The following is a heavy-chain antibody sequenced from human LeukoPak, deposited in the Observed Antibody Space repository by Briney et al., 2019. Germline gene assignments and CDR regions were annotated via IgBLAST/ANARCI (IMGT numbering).Heavy chain of an antibody. CDR1: GFTFGSHA. D-gene: IGHD1-7*01. Sequence: PGGSLRLSCAPPGFTFGSHAMHWVRQAPGKGLEWVAIIWFDGTYKYYVDSVKGRFTVSRDNSDNMLYMQMSSLRAEDTAVYYCARSTGGRPITETTFIRDYMDVWGKGTTVTVSS. J-gene: IGHJ6*03. V-gene: IGHV3-33*01. CDR2: IWFDGTYK. CDR3: ARSTGGRPITETTFIRDYMDV.